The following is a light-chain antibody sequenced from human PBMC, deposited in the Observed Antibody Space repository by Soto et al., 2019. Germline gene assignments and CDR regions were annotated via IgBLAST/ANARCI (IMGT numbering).Light chain of an antibody. V-gene: IGLV2-14*01. J-gene: IGLJ2*01. CDR2: DVS. Sequence: QSALTQPASVSGSPGQSITISCTGTSGDVGSYNFVSWFQQHPGKAPKILVYDVSNRPSGVSYRFSGSKSGNTASLTISGLQAEDEADYYCSSFTTPNTLIFGGGTKLTVL. CDR3: SSFTTPNTLI. CDR1: SGDVGSYNF.